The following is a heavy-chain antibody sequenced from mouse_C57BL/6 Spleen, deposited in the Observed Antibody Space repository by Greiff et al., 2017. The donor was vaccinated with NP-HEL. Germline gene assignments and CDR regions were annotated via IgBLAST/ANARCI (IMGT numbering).Heavy chain of an antibody. J-gene: IGHJ3*01. CDR3: ARDRGYSSLFAY. CDR2: ISDGGSYT. Sequence: EVQRVESGGGLVKPGGSLKLSCAASGFTFSSYAMSWVRQTPEKRLEWVATISDGGSYTYYPDNVKGRFTISRDNAKNNLYLQMSHLKSEDTAMYYCARDRGYSSLFAYWGQGTLVTVSA. CDR1: GFTFSSYA. V-gene: IGHV5-4*01. D-gene: IGHD2-5*01.